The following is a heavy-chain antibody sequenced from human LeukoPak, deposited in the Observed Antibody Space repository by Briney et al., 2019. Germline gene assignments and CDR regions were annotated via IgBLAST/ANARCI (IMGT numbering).Heavy chain of an antibody. J-gene: IGHJ5*02. V-gene: IGHV4-39*07. CDR3: AASYGDYANWFDP. CDR1: GGSISSSSYY. D-gene: IGHD4-17*01. Sequence: SETLSLTCTVSGGSISSSSYYWGWIRQPPGKGLEWIGSIYYSGSTYYNPSLKSRVTISVDTSKNQFSLKLSSVTAADTAVYYCAASYGDYANWFDPWGQGTLVTVSS. CDR2: IYYSGST.